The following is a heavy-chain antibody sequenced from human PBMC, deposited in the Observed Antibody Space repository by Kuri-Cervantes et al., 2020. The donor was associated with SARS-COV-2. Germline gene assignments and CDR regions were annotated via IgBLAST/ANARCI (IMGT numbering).Heavy chain of an antibody. Sequence: ETLSLTCTVSGGSISSYYWSWIRQPPGKGLEWIGYIYYSGSTNYNPSPKSRVTISVDTSKNQFSLKLSSVTAADTAVYYCARVGEYSSSLDYWGRGTLVTVSS. V-gene: IGHV4-59*01. D-gene: IGHD6-13*01. J-gene: IGHJ4*02. CDR2: IYYSGST. CDR3: ARVGEYSSSLDY. CDR1: GGSISSYY.